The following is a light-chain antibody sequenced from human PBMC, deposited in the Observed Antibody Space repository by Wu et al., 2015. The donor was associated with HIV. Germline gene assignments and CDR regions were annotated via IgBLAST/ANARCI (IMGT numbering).Light chain of an antibody. V-gene: IGKV3-11*01. CDR2: DAS. Sequence: EVVLTQSPATLSLSPGERPTLSCRANQSVSNFLAWYQQKPGQAPRLLIYDASTRATGIPVRFSGSGSGTDFTLTINRLEPEDFAVYYCQEYGDSPPYTFGQGTRLEIK. J-gene: IGKJ2*01. CDR3: QEYGDSPPYT. CDR1: QSVSNF.